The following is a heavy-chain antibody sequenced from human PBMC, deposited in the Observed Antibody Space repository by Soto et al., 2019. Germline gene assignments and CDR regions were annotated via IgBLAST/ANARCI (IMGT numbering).Heavy chain of an antibody. CDR2: ISGSGGST. V-gene: IGHV3-23*01. D-gene: IGHD3-22*01. Sequence: VGSLRLSCAASGFTFSSYAMSWVRQAPGKGLEWVSAISGSGGSTYYADSVKGRFTISRDNSKNTLYLQMNSLRAEDTAVYYCAKDQPYYYDSSGYYYWGQGTLVTVSS. CDR3: AKDQPYYYDSSGYYY. J-gene: IGHJ4*02. CDR1: GFTFSSYA.